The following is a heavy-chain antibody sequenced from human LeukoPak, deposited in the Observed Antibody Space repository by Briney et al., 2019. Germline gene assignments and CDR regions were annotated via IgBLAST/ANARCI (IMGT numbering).Heavy chain of an antibody. Sequence: GGSLRLSCAASGFTFSSYAMHWVRQAPGKGLEWVAVISYDGSNKYYADSVKGRFTISRDNSKNTLYLQMNSLRAEDTAVYYCARGPGPHIGGYCSGGSCYKYNWFDPWGQGTLVTVSS. V-gene: IGHV3-30*04. D-gene: IGHD2-15*01. CDR2: ISYDGSNK. CDR3: ARGPGPHIGGYCSGGSCYKYNWFDP. J-gene: IGHJ5*02. CDR1: GFTFSSYA.